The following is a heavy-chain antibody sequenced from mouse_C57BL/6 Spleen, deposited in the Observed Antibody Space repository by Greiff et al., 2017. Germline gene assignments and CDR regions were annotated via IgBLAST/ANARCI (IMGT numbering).Heavy chain of an antibody. D-gene: IGHD1-1*01. J-gene: IGHJ2*01. V-gene: IGHV1-62-2*01. Sequence: QVQLQQSGAELVKPGASVKLSCKASGYTFTEYTIHWVKQRSGQGLEWIGWFYPGSGSIKYNEKFKDKATLTADKSSSTVYMELSRLTSEDSAVYFGARHEDQEGYYDGRKGYFDDWGQGTTLTVSS. CDR3: ARHEDQEGYYDGRKGYFDD. CDR2: FYPGSGSI. CDR1: GYTFTEYT.